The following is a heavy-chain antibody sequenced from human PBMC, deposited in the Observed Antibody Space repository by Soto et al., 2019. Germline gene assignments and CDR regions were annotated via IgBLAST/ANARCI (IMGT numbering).Heavy chain of an antibody. V-gene: IGHV1-2*04. D-gene: IGHD3-3*01. CDR1: GYTFTGYY. CDR2: LNPDNGAT. CDR3: ARGQRFSDSFDP. Sequence: GASVKVSCTASGYTFTGYYLHWGRQAPGQGLEWMGWLNPDNGATNYARDFRDWVTMTRDSSISTAYMELSSLRFDDTAVYFCARGQRFSDSFDPWGQGTLVTVSS. J-gene: IGHJ5*02.